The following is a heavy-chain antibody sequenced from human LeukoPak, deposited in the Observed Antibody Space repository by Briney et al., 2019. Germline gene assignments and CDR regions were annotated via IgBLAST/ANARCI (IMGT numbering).Heavy chain of an antibody. J-gene: IGHJ3*02. Sequence: SETLSLTCAVYDGSFSGYYWSWIRQPPGKGLEWIGYIYYSGSTNYNPSLKSRVTISVDTSKNQFSLKLSSVTAADTAVYYCARDPTADDDTGAFDIWGQGTMVTVSS. V-gene: IGHV4-59*01. CDR1: DGSFSGYY. D-gene: IGHD3-9*01. CDR3: ARDPTADDDTGAFDI. CDR2: IYYSGST.